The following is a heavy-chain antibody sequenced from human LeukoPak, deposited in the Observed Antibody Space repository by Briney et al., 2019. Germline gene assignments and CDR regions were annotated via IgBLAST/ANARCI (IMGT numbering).Heavy chain of an antibody. CDR2: VHLSGRT. CDR3: AREGGPYRPLDY. Sequence: SETPSLTCDVSGGSVTSTNWWTWVRQPPGEGLEWIGEVHLSGRTHYNPSLESRVTMSVDMSENHISLRLTSVTAADTAVYYCAREGGPYRPLDYSGQGTLVTVSS. CDR1: GGSVTSTNW. V-gene: IGHV4-4*02. J-gene: IGHJ4*02.